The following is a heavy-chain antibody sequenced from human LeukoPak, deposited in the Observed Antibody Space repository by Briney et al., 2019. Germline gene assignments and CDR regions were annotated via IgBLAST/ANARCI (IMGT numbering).Heavy chain of an antibody. CDR3: AKEQRIRHCSEGVCTEEYYFDY. V-gene: IGHV3-23*01. CDR1: GFNFNMFA. Sequence: GGSLTLSCTGTGFNFNMFAINWVGQAPGQGLEWVSGLSLVGSTTNYADAVKGRFTVTRDRSTNTVFLQMNSLRPEDTSLYYCAKEQRIRHCSEGVCTEEYYFDYWGQGTLVTVSS. J-gene: IGHJ4*02. D-gene: IGHD2-8*01. CDR2: LSLVGSTT.